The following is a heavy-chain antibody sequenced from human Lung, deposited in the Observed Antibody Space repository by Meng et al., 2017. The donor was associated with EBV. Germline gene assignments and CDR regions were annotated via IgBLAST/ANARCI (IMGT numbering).Heavy chain of an antibody. D-gene: IGHD3-22*01. V-gene: IGHV4-31*03. CDR1: GGSISSGGYY. CDR2: IYYSGST. Sequence: QGQLQEPGHGLVKPSQTLSLTCTVSGGSISSGGYYWSWIRQHPEKGLEWIGYIYYSGSTYYKPSLKSRLTISVDTSKNQLSLRLSSVTAADTAVYYCARGLWYYDRGGYFDNWGRGTLVTVSS. CDR3: ARGLWYYDRGGYFDN. J-gene: IGHJ4*02.